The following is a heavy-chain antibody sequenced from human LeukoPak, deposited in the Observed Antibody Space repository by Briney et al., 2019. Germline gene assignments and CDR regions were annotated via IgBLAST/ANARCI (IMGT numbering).Heavy chain of an antibody. D-gene: IGHD3-3*01. V-gene: IGHV1-18*01. CDR1: GYTLSNYD. J-gene: IGHJ5*02. Sequence: GASVKVSCKASGYTLSNYDISWVRQAPGQGLEWMGWISAYNGNTNYAQKLQGRVTMTTDTSTSTAYMELRSLRSDDTAVYYCARDTIYDFWSGYYNNWFDPWGQGTLVTVSS. CDR3: ARDTIYDFWSGYYNNWFDP. CDR2: ISAYNGNT.